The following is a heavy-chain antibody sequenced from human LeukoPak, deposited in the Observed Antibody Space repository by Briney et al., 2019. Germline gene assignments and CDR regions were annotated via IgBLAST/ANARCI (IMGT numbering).Heavy chain of an antibody. Sequence: GGSLRLSCAASGFTFSSYWMSWVRQAPGKGLEWVANIKQDGSQKYYVDSVKGRFTISRDNAKNALYLQMNGLRAEDTAVYYCARSYLLFDYWGQGTLVTVSS. CDR2: IKQDGSQK. D-gene: IGHD2/OR15-2a*01. CDR1: GFTFSSYW. J-gene: IGHJ4*02. CDR3: ARSYLLFDY. V-gene: IGHV3-7*04.